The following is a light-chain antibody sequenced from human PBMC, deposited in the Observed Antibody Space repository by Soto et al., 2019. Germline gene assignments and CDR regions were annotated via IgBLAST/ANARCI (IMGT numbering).Light chain of an antibody. J-gene: IGKJ1*01. V-gene: IGKV1-5*01. CDR2: DAS. Sequence: DIQITQSPSSLSASVGDRVTITCRASQSINTFLNWYQQKPGKAPKLLIYDASSLESGVPSRFSGSGSGTEFTLTISSLQPDDFATYYCQQYNSYSPTFGQGTKVDIK. CDR3: QQYNSYSPT. CDR1: QSINTF.